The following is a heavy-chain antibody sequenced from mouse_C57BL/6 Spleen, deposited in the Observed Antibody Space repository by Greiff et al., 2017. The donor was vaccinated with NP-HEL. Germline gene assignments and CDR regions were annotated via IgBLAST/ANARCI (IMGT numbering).Heavy chain of an antibody. V-gene: IGHV1-7*01. J-gene: IGHJ3*01. CDR1: GYTFTSYW. D-gene: IGHD2-4*01. Sequence: QVQLQQSGAELAKPGASVKLSCKASGYTFTSYWMHWVKQRPGQGLEWIGYINPSSGYTKYNQKFKDKATLTADKSSSTAYMQLSSLTYEDSAAYYCARDGEAYDYDEKDWFAYWGQGTLVTVSA. CDR3: ARDGEAYDYDEKDWFAY. CDR2: INPSSGYT.